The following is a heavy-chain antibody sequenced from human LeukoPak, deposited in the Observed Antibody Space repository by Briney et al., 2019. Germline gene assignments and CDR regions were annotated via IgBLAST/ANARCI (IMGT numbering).Heavy chain of an antibody. J-gene: IGHJ4*02. Sequence: PGGSLRLSCAASGFTFSSYAMSWVRQAPGKGLEWVSAISGSGGSTYYADSVKGRFTISRDNAKNSLYLQMNSLRAEDTAVYYCARDPLGNELDDYWGQGTLVTVSS. CDR3: ARDPLGNELDDY. CDR1: GFTFSSYA. D-gene: IGHD1-1*01. CDR2: ISGSGGST. V-gene: IGHV3-23*01.